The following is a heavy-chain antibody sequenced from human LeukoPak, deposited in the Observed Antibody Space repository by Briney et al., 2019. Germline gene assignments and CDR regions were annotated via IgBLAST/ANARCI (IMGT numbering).Heavy chain of an antibody. Sequence: GGSLRLSCAASGFTFSSYWMSWVRQAPGKGLEWLANIKQDGSEKCYVDSVKGRFTISRDNAKNSLYLQMNSLRAEDTAVYYCARDSGSYELAPLDYWGQGTLVTVSS. D-gene: IGHD1-26*01. CDR1: GFTFSSYW. CDR3: ARDSGSYELAPLDY. V-gene: IGHV3-7*01. CDR2: IKQDGSEK. J-gene: IGHJ4*02.